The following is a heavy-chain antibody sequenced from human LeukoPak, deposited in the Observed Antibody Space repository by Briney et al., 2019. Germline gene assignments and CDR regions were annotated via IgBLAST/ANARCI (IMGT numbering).Heavy chain of an antibody. CDR1: GFTFSGSA. V-gene: IGHV3-73*01. Sequence: GGSLKLSCAASGFTFSGSAMHWVRQASGKGREWLGRIRSKADSYTTAYAASVKGRFIGSRDDSKNTAYLQMNSLKTEDTAVYYCRAAADLNDCWGQGTLVTVSS. CDR3: RAAADLNDC. CDR2: IRSKADSYTT. J-gene: IGHJ4*02. D-gene: IGHD6-13*01.